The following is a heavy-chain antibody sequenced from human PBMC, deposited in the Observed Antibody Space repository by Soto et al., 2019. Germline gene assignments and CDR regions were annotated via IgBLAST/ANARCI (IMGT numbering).Heavy chain of an antibody. CDR3: ARGRCSSTCCPPDSGRWFDP. CDR1: GDSVSSNSAA. J-gene: IGHJ5*02. D-gene: IGHD2-2*01. CDR2: TYYRSKWYN. Sequence: PSQTLSLTCAISGDSVSSNSAAWNWIRQSPSRGLEWLGRTYYRSKWYNDYAVSVKSRITINPDTSKNQFSLQLNSVTPEDTAVYYCARGRCSSTCCPPDSGRWFDPWGQGTLVTVSS. V-gene: IGHV6-1*01.